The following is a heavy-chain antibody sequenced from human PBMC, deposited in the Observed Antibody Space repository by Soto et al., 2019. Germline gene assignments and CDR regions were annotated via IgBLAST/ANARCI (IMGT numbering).Heavy chain of an antibody. CDR2: IRSKAYGGTT. D-gene: IGHD3-9*01. J-gene: IGHJ4*02. CDR3: TRVNYDILTGLDY. CDR1: GFTFGDYA. V-gene: IGHV3-49*03. Sequence: GGSLRLSCTASGFTFGDYAMSWFRQAPGKGLEWVGFIRSKAYGGTTEYAASVKGRFTISRDDSKSIAYLQMNSLKTEDTAVYYCTRVNYDILTGLDYWGQGTLVTVSS.